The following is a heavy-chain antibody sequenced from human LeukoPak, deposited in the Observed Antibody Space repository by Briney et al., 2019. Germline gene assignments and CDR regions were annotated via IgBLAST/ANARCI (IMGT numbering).Heavy chain of an antibody. Sequence: PGGSLRLSCAAPGFTFSNAWMSWVRQAPGKGLEWVGRIKSKTDGGTTDYAAPVKGRFTISRDDSKNTLYLQMNSLKTEDTAVYYCTTERYYDFWSGYSWNFDYWGQGTLVTVSS. CDR2: IKSKTDGGTT. CDR1: GFTFSNAW. J-gene: IGHJ4*02. CDR3: TTERYYDFWSGYSWNFDY. V-gene: IGHV3-15*01. D-gene: IGHD3-3*01.